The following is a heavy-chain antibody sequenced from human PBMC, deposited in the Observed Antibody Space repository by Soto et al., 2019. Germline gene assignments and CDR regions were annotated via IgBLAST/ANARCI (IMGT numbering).Heavy chain of an antibody. Sequence: QVQLVQSGAEVKEPGSSVKVSCKASGGTFSSYSFSWVRQAPGQGLEWMGGFSPILGTANYAQNFRVRVTITADEFTSTAYVDLRSLRPEDTAVYYCARGVTSGSFPPFHLWGQGTLVTVSS. V-gene: IGHV1-69*11. J-gene: IGHJ5*02. CDR3: ARGVTSGSFPPFHL. CDR2: FSPILGTA. D-gene: IGHD1-26*01. CDR1: GGTFSSYS.